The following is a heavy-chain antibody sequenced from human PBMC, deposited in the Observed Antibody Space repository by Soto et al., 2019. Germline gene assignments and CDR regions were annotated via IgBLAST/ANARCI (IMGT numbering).Heavy chain of an antibody. D-gene: IGHD6-19*01. CDR3: ANGGRQWLVTSDFNY. Sequence: VQLVESGGGVVQPGRSLRLSCAASGFTFSDYAMHWVSQAPGKGLAWVAVVSHDGRNTHYADSVKGRFTISRDSSKNTVSLEMTSLRAEDTSVYYCANGGRQWLVTSDFNYWGQGALVTVSS. J-gene: IGHJ4*02. CDR1: GFTFSDYA. CDR2: VSHDGRNT. V-gene: IGHV3-30*18.